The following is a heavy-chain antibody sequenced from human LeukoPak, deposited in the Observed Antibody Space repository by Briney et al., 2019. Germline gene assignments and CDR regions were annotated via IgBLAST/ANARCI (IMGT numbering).Heavy chain of an antibody. Sequence: KPSETLSLTCTVSGGSVSSGSYYWSWIRQPPGKGLEWLGYIYYSGSTKYNPSLKSQVTISVDTSKNQFSLKLSSVTAADTAVYYCARDHLWFGASQGHYGMDVWGKGTTVTVSS. D-gene: IGHD3-10*01. CDR3: ARDHLWFGASQGHYGMDV. V-gene: IGHV4-61*01. J-gene: IGHJ6*04. CDR2: IYYSGST. CDR1: GGSVSSGSYY.